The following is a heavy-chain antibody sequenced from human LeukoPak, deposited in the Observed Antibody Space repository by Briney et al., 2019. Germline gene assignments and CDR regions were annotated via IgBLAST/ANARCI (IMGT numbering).Heavy chain of an antibody. D-gene: IGHD3-22*01. CDR1: GRSISSNY. V-gene: IGHV4-59*01. Sequence: WETLSLTCSVSGRSISSNYWTWIRQSPGRGLEYIGHVSYTGRTRYNPSLQRRLTISLGTSNNHFSLQLTSVSAADTAVYYCARGLDYDNSGGPDIFDIWGQGTMVTVSS. CDR3: ARGLDYDNSGGPDIFDI. J-gene: IGHJ3*02. CDR2: VSYTGRT.